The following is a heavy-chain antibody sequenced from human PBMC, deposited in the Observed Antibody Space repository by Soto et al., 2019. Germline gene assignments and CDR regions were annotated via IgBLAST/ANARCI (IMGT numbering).Heavy chain of an antibody. V-gene: IGHV3-30*03. CDR3: ARGALSWFQVRWDYMDV. J-gene: IGHJ6*03. CDR1: GFTFNTHG. Sequence: QVQLVESGGGVVQPGRSLRLSCAASGFTFNTHGIHWVRQTPGKGLEWVAVISYDGSKTSYADSVKGRFTFFRDNSKNTVYLQMNSLRAEDTAVYYCARGALSWFQVRWDYMDVWGTGTTVTVS. D-gene: IGHD3-10*01. CDR2: ISYDGSKT.